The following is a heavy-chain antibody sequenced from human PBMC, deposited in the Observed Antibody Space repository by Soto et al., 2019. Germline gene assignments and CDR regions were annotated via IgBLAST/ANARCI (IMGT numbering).Heavy chain of an antibody. Sequence: ASVKVSCKAPGYTFTSYAMHWVRQAPGQRLEWMGWINAGNGNTKYSQKFQGRVTITRDTSASTAYMELSSLRSEDTAVYYCARAPPGDYDAFDIWGQGTMVTVSS. J-gene: IGHJ3*02. CDR1: GYTFTSYA. CDR3: ARAPPGDYDAFDI. CDR2: INAGNGNT. D-gene: IGHD4-17*01. V-gene: IGHV1-3*01.